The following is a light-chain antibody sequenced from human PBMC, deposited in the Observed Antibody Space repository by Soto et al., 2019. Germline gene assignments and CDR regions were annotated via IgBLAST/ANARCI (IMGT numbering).Light chain of an antibody. CDR2: AAS. CDR3: QQSYSMPPWT. V-gene: IGKV1-27*01. CDR1: QGISNY. Sequence: DMQMTQSPSSLSASVGDRVTITCRASQGISNYLAWYQQKPGKVPKLLIYAASTLQSGVPSRFSGSGSGTDFTHTISSLQPEDVATYYCQQSYSMPPWTFGQGTKVQIK. J-gene: IGKJ1*01.